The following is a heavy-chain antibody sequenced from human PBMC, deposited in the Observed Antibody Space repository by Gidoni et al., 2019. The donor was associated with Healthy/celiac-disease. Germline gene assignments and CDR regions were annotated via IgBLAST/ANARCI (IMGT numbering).Heavy chain of an antibody. J-gene: IGHJ5*02. CDR3: ARSRVKTYYDFWSGYYTGPWFDP. CDR1: GFTFSRYA. V-gene: IGHV3-30-3*01. CDR2: RSYDGSNK. Sequence: QVQLVASGGGVVQPGRSLRLSCAASGFTFSRYAMHWVAPAPGKGLGWVAVRSYDGSNKDYAESVKGRVTISRDNSKNTLYLQMNSRRAEDTAVYYCARSRVKTYYDFWSGYYTGPWFDPWGQGTLVTVSS. D-gene: IGHD3-3*01.